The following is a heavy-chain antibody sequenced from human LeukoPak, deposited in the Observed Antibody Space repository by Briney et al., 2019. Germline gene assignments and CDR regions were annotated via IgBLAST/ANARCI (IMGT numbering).Heavy chain of an antibody. J-gene: IGHJ6*02. CDR3: ARGDIVVVPAAPRPLYYYYGMDV. CDR2: IIPIFGTA. V-gene: IGHV1-69*13. Sequence: ASVKVSCKASGGTFSSYAISWVRQAPGQGLEWMGGIIPIFGTANYAQKFQGRVTITADESTSTAYMELSSLRSEDTAVYYCARGDIVVVPAAPRPLYYYYGMDVRGQGTTVTVSS. CDR1: GGTFSSYA. D-gene: IGHD2-2*01.